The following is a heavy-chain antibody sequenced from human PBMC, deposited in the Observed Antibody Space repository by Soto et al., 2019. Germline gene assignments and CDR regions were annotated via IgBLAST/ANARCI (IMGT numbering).Heavy chain of an antibody. Sequence: SETLSLTCTVSGGSISSYYWSWIRQPPGKGLEWIGYIYYSGSTNHNPSLKSRVTISVDTSKNQFSLKLSSVTAADTAVYYCARGATVVPEYWGQGTLVTVSS. D-gene: IGHD2-15*01. J-gene: IGHJ4*02. V-gene: IGHV4-59*01. CDR1: GGSISSYY. CDR2: IYYSGST. CDR3: ARGATVVPEY.